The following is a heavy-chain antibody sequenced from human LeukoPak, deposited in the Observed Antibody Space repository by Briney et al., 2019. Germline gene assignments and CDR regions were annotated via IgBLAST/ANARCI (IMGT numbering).Heavy chain of an antibody. D-gene: IGHD6-19*01. J-gene: IGHJ4*02. CDR3: ARDGDLARYSSGWYTL. CDR1: GYTFTSYY. CDR2: INPSGGST. V-gene: IGHV1-46*01. Sequence: ASVKVSCKASGYTFTSYYMHWVRQAPGQGLEWMGIINPSGGSTSYAQKFQGRVTMTRDTSTSTVYMELSSLRAEDTAVYYCARDGDLARYSSGWYTLWGQGTLVTVSS.